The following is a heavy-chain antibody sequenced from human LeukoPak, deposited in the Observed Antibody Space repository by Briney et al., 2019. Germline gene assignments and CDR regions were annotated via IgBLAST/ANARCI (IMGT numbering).Heavy chain of an antibody. Sequence: ASVKVSCKASGYTFTGYYMHWVRQAPGQGLEWMGWVNPNSGDTNHAQNFQGRVTLTRDTSISTVYMELSSLRSDDSAVYYCAGEYCSGGSCRQGFDYWGKGTLVTVSS. V-gene: IGHV1-2*02. CDR3: AGEYCSGGSCRQGFDY. CDR2: VNPNSGDT. D-gene: IGHD2-15*01. J-gene: IGHJ4*02. CDR1: GYTFTGYY.